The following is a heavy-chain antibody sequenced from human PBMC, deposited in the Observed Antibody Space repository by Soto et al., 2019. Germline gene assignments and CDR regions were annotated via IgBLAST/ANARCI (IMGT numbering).Heavy chain of an antibody. Sequence: QITLKESGPTLVKPTQTLTLTCTFSGVSLSTSGVGVGWIRQPPGKALEGLALIYWDDDKRYSPSLKSRLTITKDTSKTQVVLTMTNMDPVDTATYYCAHRLVGGWWRSWGQGTLVTVSS. CDR2: IYWDDDK. J-gene: IGHJ4*02. D-gene: IGHD6-19*01. CDR1: GVSLSTSGVG. CDR3: AHRLVGGWWRS. V-gene: IGHV2-5*02.